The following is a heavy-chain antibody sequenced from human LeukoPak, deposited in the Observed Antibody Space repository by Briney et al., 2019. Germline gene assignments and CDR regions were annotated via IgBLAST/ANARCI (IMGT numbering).Heavy chain of an antibody. D-gene: IGHD2-2*01. CDR3: ARTIVVVPAVFIYMDV. J-gene: IGHJ6*03. V-gene: IGHV1-8*03. Sequence: GASVKVSCKGSGYTFTSYDINWVRQATGQGLEWMGWMNPNSGNTGYAQKFQGRVTITRNTSISTVYMELSSLRSEDTAVYYCARTIVVVPAVFIYMDVWGKGTTVTVSS. CDR1: GYTFTSYD. CDR2: MNPNSGNT.